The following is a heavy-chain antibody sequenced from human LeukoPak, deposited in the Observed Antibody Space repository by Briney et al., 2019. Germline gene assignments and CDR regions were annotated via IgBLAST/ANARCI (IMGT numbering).Heavy chain of an antibody. CDR1: GGTFSSYA. D-gene: IGHD2-2*01. Sequence: SVMVSCEASGGTFSSYAISWVRQAPGQGLEWMGRIIPILGIANYAQKFQGRVTITADKSTSTAYMELSSLRSEDTAVYYCARGYCSSTSCSHNWFDPWGQGTLVTVSS. CDR3: ARGYCSSTSCSHNWFDP. CDR2: IIPILGIA. J-gene: IGHJ5*02. V-gene: IGHV1-69*04.